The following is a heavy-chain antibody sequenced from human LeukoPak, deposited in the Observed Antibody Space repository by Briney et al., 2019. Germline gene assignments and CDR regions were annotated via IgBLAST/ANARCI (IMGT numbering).Heavy chain of an antibody. D-gene: IGHD2/OR15-2a*01. CDR1: GYTFTSYY. V-gene: IGHV1-46*01. J-gene: IGHJ4*02. Sequence: ASVKVSCKASGYTFTSYYMHWVRQAPGQGLEWMGIINPSGGSTSYAQKFQSRVTMTRDTSTSTVYMELSSLRSEDTAVYYCARDFKSSMNIVDQNDYWGQGTLVTVSS. CDR3: ARDFKSSMNIVDQNDY. CDR2: INPSGGST.